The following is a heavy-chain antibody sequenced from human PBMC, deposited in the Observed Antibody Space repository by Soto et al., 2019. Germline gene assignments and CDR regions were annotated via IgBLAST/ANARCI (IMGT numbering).Heavy chain of an antibody. Sequence: GGSLRLSCAASGFTFSSYAMHWVRQAPGKGLEWVAVISYDGSNKYYADSVKGRFTISRDNSKNTLYLQMNSLRAEDTAVYYCARKMATITYDAFDIWGQGTMVTVSS. J-gene: IGHJ3*02. CDR2: ISYDGSNK. V-gene: IGHV3-30-3*01. CDR1: GFTFSSYA. D-gene: IGHD5-12*01. CDR3: ARKMATITYDAFDI.